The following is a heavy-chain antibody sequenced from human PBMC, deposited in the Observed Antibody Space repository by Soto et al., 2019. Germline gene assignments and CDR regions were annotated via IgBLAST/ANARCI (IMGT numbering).Heavy chain of an antibody. J-gene: IGHJ3*02. D-gene: IGHD4-4*01. CDR3: ARDTETVAPRANDALDI. CDR2: INAGSGNT. Sequence: PSVKVSCKATGYTFSAYTMNWVRQAPGQSLEWMGWINAGSGNTKYSQNFQGRVSITRDTSASTVYMELTGLTSEDTALYYCARDTETVAPRANDALDIWGQGTMVTVSS. V-gene: IGHV1-3*01. CDR1: GYTFSAYT.